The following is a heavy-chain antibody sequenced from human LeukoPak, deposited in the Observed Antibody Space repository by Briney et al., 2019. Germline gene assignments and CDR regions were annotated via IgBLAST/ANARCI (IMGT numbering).Heavy chain of an antibody. D-gene: IGHD5-12*01. CDR3: ARDGDRSGYDYHY. Sequence: PSETLSLTCTVSGGSISSYYWSWIRQPPGKGLEWIGYMSYSGSTNYNPSLKSRVTISVDTSKNQFSLKLSSVTAADTAVYYCARDGDRSGYDYHYWGQGTLVTVSS. J-gene: IGHJ4*02. V-gene: IGHV4-59*01. CDR1: GGSISSYY. CDR2: MSYSGST.